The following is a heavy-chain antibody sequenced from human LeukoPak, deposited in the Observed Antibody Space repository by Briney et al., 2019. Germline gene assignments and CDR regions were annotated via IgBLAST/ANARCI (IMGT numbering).Heavy chain of an antibody. CDR2: ISYDGSNK. V-gene: IGHV3-30-3*01. CDR3: ARGRYYDFWSDYYYGMDV. J-gene: IGHJ6*02. CDR1: GFTFSSYA. D-gene: IGHD3-3*01. Sequence: GGSLRLSCAASGFTFSSYAMHWVRQAPGKGLEWVAVISYDGSNKYYADSVKGRFTISRDNSKNTLYLQMNSLRAEDTAVYYCARGRYYDFWSDYYYGMDVWGQGTTVTVSS.